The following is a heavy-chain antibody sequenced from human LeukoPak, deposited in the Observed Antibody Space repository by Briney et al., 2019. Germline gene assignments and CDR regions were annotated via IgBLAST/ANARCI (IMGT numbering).Heavy chain of an antibody. D-gene: IGHD6-19*01. CDR2: INDGGST. V-gene: IGHV4-34*01. J-gene: IGHJ4*02. Sequence: SETLSLTCAVYGGSFTKHQWSWIRQPPGKGLEWIGAINDGGSTNYNPSLKSRVTISVDTSKNQFSLKLSSVTAADTAVYYCARKGIAVADDPGCFDYWGQGTLVTVSS. CDR1: GGSFTKHQ. CDR3: ARKGIAVADDPGCFDY.